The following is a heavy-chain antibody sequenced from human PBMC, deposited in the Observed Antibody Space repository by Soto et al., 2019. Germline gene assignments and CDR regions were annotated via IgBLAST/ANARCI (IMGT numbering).Heavy chain of an antibody. Sequence: QVQLVESGGGVVQPGRSLRLSCAASGFTFSSYGMHWVRQAPGKGLEWVAVISYDGSNKYYADSVKGRFTISRDNSKNTLYLQMNSLRAEDTAVYYCAKDITIEDGYWGQGTLVTVSS. V-gene: IGHV3-30*18. J-gene: IGHJ4*02. CDR1: GFTFSSYG. CDR3: AKDITIEDGY. D-gene: IGHD3-9*01. CDR2: ISYDGSNK.